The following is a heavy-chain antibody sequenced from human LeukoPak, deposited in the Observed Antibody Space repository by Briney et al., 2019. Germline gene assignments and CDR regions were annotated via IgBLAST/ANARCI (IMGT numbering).Heavy chain of an antibody. J-gene: IGHJ3*01. Sequence: SQTLSLTCAISADSVSSNSVTWNWIRQSPSRGLEWLGRTYYNSKWYNDYAMSVKGRITISPDTSKNQFSLLLNSVTPEDSAVYYCARRSRSSSAFDFWGQGTRVTVSS. CDR3: ARRSRSSSAFDF. CDR1: ADSVSSNSVT. CDR2: TYYNSKWYN. D-gene: IGHD6-6*01. V-gene: IGHV6-1*01.